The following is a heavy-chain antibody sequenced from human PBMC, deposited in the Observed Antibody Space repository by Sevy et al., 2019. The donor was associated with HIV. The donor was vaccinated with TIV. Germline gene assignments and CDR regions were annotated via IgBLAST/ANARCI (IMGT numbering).Heavy chain of an antibody. CDR1: GFTFSSSA. J-gene: IGHJ4*02. V-gene: IGHV3-23*01. D-gene: IGHD3-22*01. CDR2: ITSNGGST. Sequence: GGSLRLSCAASGFTFSSSAMTWVRQAPGKGLEWVSAITSNGGSTFYADSVKGRFTISRDDSKNSLYLQLNSLRAEDTAIYYCARKYDSSGYFDYWGQGTLVTVSS. CDR3: ARKYDSSGYFDY.